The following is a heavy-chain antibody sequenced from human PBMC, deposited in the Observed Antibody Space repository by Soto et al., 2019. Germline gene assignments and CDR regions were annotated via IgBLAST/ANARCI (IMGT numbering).Heavy chain of an antibody. J-gene: IGHJ6*02. V-gene: IGHV1-18*01. Sequence: QVQLVQSGVEVREPGASVKVSCKAVRYIFTNYGVSWVRQAPGQGLEWMGWITTYNGNTEYAQKFQGSVTMTTDASTSKAYMELARLRSDDTAIDYCARALTGYGMDVWGQGTTVTVSS. CDR2: ITTYNGNT. CDR1: RYIFTNYG. CDR3: ARALTGYGMDV.